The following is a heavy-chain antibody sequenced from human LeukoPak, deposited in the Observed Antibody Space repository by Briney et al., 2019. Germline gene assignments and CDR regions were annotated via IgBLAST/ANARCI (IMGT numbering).Heavy chain of an antibody. CDR1: GLTFSNAW. V-gene: IGHV3-15*01. CDR3: ATDTATEARHI. D-gene: IGHD2-21*02. J-gene: IGHJ3*02. CDR2: IRSKTDGGTT. Sequence: GGSLRLSCVASGLTFSNAWMTWVRQAPGKGLEWVGLIRSKTDGGTTDYAAPLKDRFTILRDDSKSTLFLQMNSLKADDTAVYYCATDTATEARHIWGQGTTDTVSS.